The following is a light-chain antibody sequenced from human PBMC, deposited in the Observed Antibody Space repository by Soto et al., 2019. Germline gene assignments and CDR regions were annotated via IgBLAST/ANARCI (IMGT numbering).Light chain of an antibody. V-gene: IGKV1-27*01. CDR3: QEYKTAPFI. CDR2: AAS. CDR1: QGISNY. Sequence: DIQMTQSPSSLSAFVGDRVTITCRASQGISNYLAWYQQKPGRVPTLLIYAASTLRSGVPFRFSGSGSGTDFTLTISSLQPEDVASYYCQEYKTAPFIFGPGTKVDIK. J-gene: IGKJ3*01.